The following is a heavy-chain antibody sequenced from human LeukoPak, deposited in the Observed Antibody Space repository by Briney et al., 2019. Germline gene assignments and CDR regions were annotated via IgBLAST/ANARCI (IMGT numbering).Heavy chain of an antibody. CDR1: GFTFSSYG. D-gene: IGHD3-22*01. CDR3: AKVLIVVVSYYFDC. V-gene: IGHV3-33*06. Sequence: GGSLRLSCGASGFTFSSYGMHWVRQAPGKGLEWVAVIWYEGTNKYYADSVKGRFTISRDNSKNTLYLQMNSLRAEDTAVYYCAKVLIVVVSYYFDCWGQGTLVTVSS. J-gene: IGHJ4*02. CDR2: IWYEGTNK.